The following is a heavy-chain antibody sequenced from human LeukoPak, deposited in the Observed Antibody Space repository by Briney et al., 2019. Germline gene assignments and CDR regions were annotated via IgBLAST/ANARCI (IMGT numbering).Heavy chain of an antibody. D-gene: IGHD4-23*01. J-gene: IGHJ4*02. V-gene: IGHV4-38-2*02. Sequence: SETLSLTCTVSGYPISSGYYWGWIRQPPGKGLEWIGSIYHSGSTYYNPSLKSRVTISVDTSKNQFSLKLNSVTAADTAVYYCARDIYGGNSIGYWGQGTLVTVSS. CDR2: IYHSGST. CDR1: GYPISSGYY. CDR3: ARDIYGGNSIGY.